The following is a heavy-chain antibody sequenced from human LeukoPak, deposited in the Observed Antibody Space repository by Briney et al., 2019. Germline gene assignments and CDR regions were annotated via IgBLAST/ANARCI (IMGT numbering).Heavy chain of an antibody. CDR2: ISSSGTTI. D-gene: IGHD3-10*01. CDR3: VKSPRGAVWYYFDY. CDR1: GFTFSSYE. Sequence: GGSLRLSCAASGFTFSSYEMNWGRQAPGKGLEWISYISSSGTTIYYADSVKGRFTISRDNAKNSLYLQMNSLRAEDMALYYCVKSPRGAVWYYFDYWGQGTLVTVSS. J-gene: IGHJ4*02. V-gene: IGHV3-48*03.